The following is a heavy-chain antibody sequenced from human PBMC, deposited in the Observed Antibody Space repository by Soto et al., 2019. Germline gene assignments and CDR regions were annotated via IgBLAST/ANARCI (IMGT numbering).Heavy chain of an antibody. D-gene: IGHD3-3*01. J-gene: IGHJ6*02. Sequence: GGSLRLSCAASGFTFSGSAMHWVRQASGKGLEWVGRIRSKANSYATAYAASVKGRSTNSRDDSNNTAYLQMNSLKTEYTAVYYCTRPGVPYYDFWSGLGQFITPNGMDVWGQGTTVTVSS. CDR2: IRSKANSYAT. CDR1: GFTFSGSA. V-gene: IGHV3-73*01. CDR3: TRPGVPYYDFWSGLGQFITPNGMDV.